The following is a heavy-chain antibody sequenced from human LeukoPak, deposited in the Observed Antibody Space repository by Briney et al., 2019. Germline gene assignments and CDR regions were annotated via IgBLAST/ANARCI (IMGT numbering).Heavy chain of an antibody. V-gene: IGHV3-23*01. D-gene: IGHD2-2*01. CDR2: TSASGAST. CDR1: GFTFSSYA. Sequence: GGSLRLSCAASGFTFSSYAMSWVRQAPGKGLGWVSATSASGASTYYADPVKGRFTISRDNSKNTLYLQMNSLRADDTAVYYCAKSGRTSCSTSCYYFDYWGQGTLVTVSS. J-gene: IGHJ4*02. CDR3: AKSGRTSCSTSCYYFDY.